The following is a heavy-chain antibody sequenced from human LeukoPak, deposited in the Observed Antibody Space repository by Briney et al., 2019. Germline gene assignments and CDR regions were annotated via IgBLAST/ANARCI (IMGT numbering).Heavy chain of an antibody. V-gene: IGHV3-30*18. CDR3: AKGRDQTYYDYVLDY. CDR2: ISYDGSNK. D-gene: IGHD3-16*01. J-gene: IGHJ4*02. CDR1: GFTFSDYN. Sequence: GGSLRLSCAASGFTFSDYNMNWVRQAPGKGLEWVAVISYDGSNKYYADSVKGRFTISRDNSKNTLYLQMNSLRAEDTAVYYCAKGRDQTYYDYVLDYWGQGTLVTVSS.